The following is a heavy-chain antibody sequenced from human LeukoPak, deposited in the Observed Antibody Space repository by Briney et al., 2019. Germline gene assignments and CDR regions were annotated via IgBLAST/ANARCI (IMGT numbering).Heavy chain of an antibody. V-gene: IGHV4-39*01. D-gene: IGHD2-15*01. CDR2: IYYSSWST. Sequence: PSETLSLTCTVSGGSISSRTYFWGWIRQPPGKGLEWIGNIYYSSWSTYYNPSLKSRVTISVDTSKNQFSLKLSSVTAADTAVYYCASQVYCSAGSCYSNFWGQVTLVTVSS. CDR3: ASQVYCSAGSCYSNF. CDR1: GGSISSRTYF. J-gene: IGHJ4*02.